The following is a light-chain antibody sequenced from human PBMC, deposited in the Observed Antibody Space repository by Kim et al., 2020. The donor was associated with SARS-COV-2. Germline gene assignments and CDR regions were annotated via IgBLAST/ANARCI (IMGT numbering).Light chain of an antibody. CDR2: GAS. CDR3: QYYGSSMIT. Sequence: EIVLTQSPGTLSLSPGERATLSCRASQSVSSNSLACYQQKGSQAPRLLIYGASNNATGIPERFSGRGSATDFTLTISRLETEEFALYYSQYYGSSMITFGQGTRLEIK. J-gene: IGKJ5*01. CDR1: QSVSSNS. V-gene: IGKV3-20*01.